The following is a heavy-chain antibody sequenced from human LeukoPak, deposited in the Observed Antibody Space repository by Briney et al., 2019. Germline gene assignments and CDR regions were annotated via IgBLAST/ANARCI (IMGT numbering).Heavy chain of an antibody. CDR2: ISDSCAAM. J-gene: IGHJ4*02. Sequence: GGSLRLSCAASGFTFSTYSMNWVRQAPGKGLQWVSYISDSCAAMYYADSVKGRFTISRDNAKNSLYLQMNSLRDGDTAVYYCARDSGNSFDYWGQGTLVSVSS. CDR1: GFTFSTYS. V-gene: IGHV3-48*02. CDR3: ARDSGNSFDY.